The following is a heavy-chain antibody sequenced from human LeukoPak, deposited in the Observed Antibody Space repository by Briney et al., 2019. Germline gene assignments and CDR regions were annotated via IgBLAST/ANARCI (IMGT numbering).Heavy chain of an antibody. CDR1: AYPITGGYY. CDR2: IYHSGST. Sequence: PSETLSLTCGVSAYPITGGYYWAWIRLPPGKGLEWIGSIYHSGSTYYNPSRKSRVIISVDTSKNQFSLKLGSVTAADTAVFYCARLLDYGARNFDHWGQGTLVTVSS. J-gene: IGHJ4*02. D-gene: IGHD4-17*01. CDR3: ARLLDYGARNFDH. V-gene: IGHV4-38-2*01.